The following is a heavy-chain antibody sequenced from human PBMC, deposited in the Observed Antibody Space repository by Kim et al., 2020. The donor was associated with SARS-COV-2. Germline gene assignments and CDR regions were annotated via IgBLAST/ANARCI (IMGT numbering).Heavy chain of an antibody. Sequence: SETLSLTCTVSGGSISSSSYYWGWIRQPPGKGLEWIGSIYYSGSTYYNPSLKSRVTISVDTSKNQFSLKLSSVTAADTAVYYCARHELLWFGDHRLDYWGPGALLLVA. CDR2: IYYSGST. V-gene: IGHV4-39*01. D-gene: IGHD3-10*01. J-gene: IGHJ4*01. CDR1: GGSISSSSYY. CDR3: ARHELLWFGDHRLDY.